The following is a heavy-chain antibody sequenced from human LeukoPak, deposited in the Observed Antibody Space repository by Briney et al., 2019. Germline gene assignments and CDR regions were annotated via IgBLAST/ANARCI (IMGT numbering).Heavy chain of an antibody. CDR2: IYYSGST. CDR3: ARCKLRSRGHDLSVGFDY. V-gene: IGHV4-59*08. J-gene: IGHJ4*02. CDR1: GGSISSDY. D-gene: IGHD5-12*01. Sequence: SETLSLTCTVSGGSISSDYWSWIPQPPGKGLEWIGYIYYSGSTNYNPSLKSRVTVSVDTSKNQFSLKLSSVTAADTAVYYCARCKLRSRGHDLSVGFDYWGQGTLVTVSS.